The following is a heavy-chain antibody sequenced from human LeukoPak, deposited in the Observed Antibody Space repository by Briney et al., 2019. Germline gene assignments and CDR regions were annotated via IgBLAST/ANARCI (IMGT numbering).Heavy chain of an antibody. CDR1: GYRFTSYW. Sequence: GESLKISCKGSGYRFTSYWIGWVRQMPGKGLEWMGIIYPGDSDTRYSPSFQGQVTISADKSISTAYLQWSSLKASDTAMYYCASTTPGIAVAGPGAFDIWGQGTMVTVSS. J-gene: IGHJ3*02. V-gene: IGHV5-51*01. D-gene: IGHD6-19*01. CDR2: IYPGDSDT. CDR3: ASTTPGIAVAGPGAFDI.